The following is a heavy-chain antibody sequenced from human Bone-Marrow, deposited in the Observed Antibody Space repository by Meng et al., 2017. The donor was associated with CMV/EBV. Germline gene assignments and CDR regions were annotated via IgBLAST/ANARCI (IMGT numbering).Heavy chain of an antibody. CDR3: ARDSRYCSSTSCYMDLDY. Sequence: GSLRLSCTVSGGSISSSSYYWGWIRQPPGKGLEWIGSIYYSGSTYYNPSLKSRVTISVDTSKNQFSLKLSSVTAADTAVYYCARDSRYCSSTSCYMDLDYWGQGTLVTVSS. D-gene: IGHD2-2*02. CDR1: GGSISSSSYY. CDR2: IYYSGST. V-gene: IGHV4-39*07. J-gene: IGHJ4*02.